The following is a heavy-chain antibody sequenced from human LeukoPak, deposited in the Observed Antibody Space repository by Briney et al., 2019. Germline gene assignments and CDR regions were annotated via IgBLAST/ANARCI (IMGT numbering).Heavy chain of an antibody. CDR3: ARGTLGLGLIFAFDI. V-gene: IGHV4-4*07. J-gene: IGHJ3*02. CDR1: GGSISSYY. CDR2: IYTSGST. D-gene: IGHD5-18*01. Sequence: PSETLSLTCTVSGGSISSYYWSWIRQPAGKGLEWIGRIYTSGSTNYNPSLKSRVTISVDTSKNQFSLKLSSVTAADTAVYYCARGTLGLGLIFAFDIWGQGTMVTVSS.